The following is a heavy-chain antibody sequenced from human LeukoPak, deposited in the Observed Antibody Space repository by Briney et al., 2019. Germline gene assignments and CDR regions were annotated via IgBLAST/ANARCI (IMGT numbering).Heavy chain of an antibody. CDR3: ARHRWKLYDAFDI. J-gene: IGHJ3*02. V-gene: IGHV4-39*01. D-gene: IGHD2-15*01. CDR2: VYYSGST. CDR1: GGSISSSSYY. Sequence: SETLSLTCTVSGGSISSSSYYWGWIRQPPGKGLEWIGSVYYSGSTYYNPSLKSRVTISVDTSKNQFSLKLSSVTAADTAVYYCARHRWKLYDAFDIWGQGTKVTVSS.